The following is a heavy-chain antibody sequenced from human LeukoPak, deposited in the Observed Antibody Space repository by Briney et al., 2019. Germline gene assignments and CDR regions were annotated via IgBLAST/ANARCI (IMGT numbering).Heavy chain of an antibody. CDR2: IWYDGSNK. CDR3: VREFSRGPHGFDI. V-gene: IGHV3-33*01. Sequence: PGGSLRLSCAASGFTFTNYAMHWVRQAPGKGLEWVAIIWYDGSNKYYADSVKGRFTISRDISKNTVNLRLNSLRAEDTALYYCVREFSRGPHGFDIWGQGTKVTVS. CDR1: GFTFTNYA. J-gene: IGHJ3*02.